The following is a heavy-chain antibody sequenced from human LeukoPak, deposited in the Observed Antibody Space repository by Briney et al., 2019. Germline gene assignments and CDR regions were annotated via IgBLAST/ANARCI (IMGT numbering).Heavy chain of an antibody. CDR2: IYTSGST. CDR3: ACRTVVGDTINDY. Sequence: SETVSLTCTVSGRSINSDSYYCRWIRQPAGRGLQCIGRIYTSGSTNYKPPLKSRVTISVDTPKNQFSLKLSSVTAADTAVCYCACRTVVGDTINDYWGQGTLVTVSS. CDR1: GRSINSDSYY. V-gene: IGHV4-61*02. J-gene: IGHJ4*02. D-gene: IGHD1-26*01.